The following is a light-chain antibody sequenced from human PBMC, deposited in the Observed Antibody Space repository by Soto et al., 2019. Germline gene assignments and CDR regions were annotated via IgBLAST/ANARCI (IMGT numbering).Light chain of an antibody. CDR3: QQYGSSPYT. J-gene: IGKJ2*01. V-gene: IGKV3-20*01. Sequence: IVLTQSPGTLSLSPWERATLSCRASQSVSSTYLAWYQQKPGQAPRLLIYGASSRATGIPDRFSGSGSGTDFTLTINRLEPGDFAVYYCQQYGSSPYTFGQGTKVDIK. CDR1: QSVSSTY. CDR2: GAS.